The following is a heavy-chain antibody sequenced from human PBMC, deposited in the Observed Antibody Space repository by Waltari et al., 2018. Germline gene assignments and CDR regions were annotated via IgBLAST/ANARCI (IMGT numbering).Heavy chain of an antibody. V-gene: IGHV4-39*01. CDR2: MYYSGII. CDR1: GGSISSSRSY. J-gene: IGHJ5*02. Sequence: QLQLQESGPGLVKPSETLSLTCTVSGGSISSSRSYWGWIRQSPGKGLEWIGSMYYSGIIDYNPTLQSRVTISGDTSKNQFSLRLSSVTAADTAVYYCARHWKKSGYRFDPWGQGTLVTVSS. D-gene: IGHD5-12*01. CDR3: ARHWKKSGYRFDP.